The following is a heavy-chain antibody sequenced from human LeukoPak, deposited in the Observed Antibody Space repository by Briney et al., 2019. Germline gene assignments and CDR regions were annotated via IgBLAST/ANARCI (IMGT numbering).Heavy chain of an antibody. CDR1: GFTFSSYS. CDR2: VSSSSSYI. Sequence: GGSLRLSCAASGFTFSSYSMNWVRQAPGKGLEWVSSVSSSSSYIYYADSVKGRFTISRDNAKNSLYLQMNSLRAEDTAVYYCARYGPAAGYDYWGQGTLVTVSS. CDR3: ARYGPAAGYDY. V-gene: IGHV3-21*01. D-gene: IGHD2-15*01. J-gene: IGHJ4*02.